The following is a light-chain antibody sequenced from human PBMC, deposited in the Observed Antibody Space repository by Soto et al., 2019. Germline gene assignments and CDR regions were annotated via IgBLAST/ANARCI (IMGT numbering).Light chain of an antibody. CDR1: QSISSW. J-gene: IGKJ1*01. V-gene: IGKV1-5*03. CDR2: MAS. CDR3: QQYNNYRT. Sequence: DIQMTQSPSTLSASVGDRVTITCRASQSISSWLAWYQQKPGKAPKLLIYMASSLESGIPSRFSGSGSGTEFTPTIISLQADDFANYYCQQYNNYRTFVQGTKVEIK.